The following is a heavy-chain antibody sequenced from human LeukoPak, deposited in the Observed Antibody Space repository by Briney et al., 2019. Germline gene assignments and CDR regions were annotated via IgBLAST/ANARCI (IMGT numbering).Heavy chain of an antibody. CDR3: ARVLPAPVDYYYMDV. V-gene: IGHV3-21*01. D-gene: IGHD2-2*01. J-gene: IGHJ6*03. CDR1: GFTFSTYE. CDR2: VSSSSSYK. Sequence: GGSLRLSCVASGFTFSTYEMNWVRQAPGKGLEWVSSVSSSSSYKYYADLVKGRFTISRDNAKNSLYLQMNSLRAEDTAIYYCARVLPAPVDYYYMDVWGKGTTVTVSS.